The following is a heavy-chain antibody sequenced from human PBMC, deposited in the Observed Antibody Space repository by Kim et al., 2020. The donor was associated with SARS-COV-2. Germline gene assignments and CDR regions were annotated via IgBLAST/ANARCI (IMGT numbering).Heavy chain of an antibody. CDR2: ISGSGGST. V-gene: IGHV3-23*01. CDR3: AKDKSSGYTPFDY. D-gene: IGHD3-22*01. CDR1: GFTFSSYA. J-gene: IGHJ4*02. Sequence: GGSLRLSCAASGFTFSSYAMSWVRQAPGKGLEWVSAISGSGGSTYYADSVRGRFTISRDNSKNTLYLQMNSLRAEDTAVYYCAKDKSSGYTPFDYWGQGTLVTVSS.